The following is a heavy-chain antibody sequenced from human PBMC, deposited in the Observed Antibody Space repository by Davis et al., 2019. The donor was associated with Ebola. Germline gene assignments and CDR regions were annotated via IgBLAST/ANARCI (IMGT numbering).Heavy chain of an antibody. V-gene: IGHV4-59*12. J-gene: IGHJ6*02. D-gene: IGHD2-2*02. Sequence: PSETLSLTCTVSGGSISSYYWSWIRQPPGKGLEWIGYIYYSGSTNYNPSLKSRVTISVDTSKNQFSLKLSSVTAADTAVYYCARVGCSSTSCYRNYYYYGMDVWGQGTTVTVSS. CDR3: ARVGCSSTSCYRNYYYYGMDV. CDR1: GGSISSYY. CDR2: IYYSGST.